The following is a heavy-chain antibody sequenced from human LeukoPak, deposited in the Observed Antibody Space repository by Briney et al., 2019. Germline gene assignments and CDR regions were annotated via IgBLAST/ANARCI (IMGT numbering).Heavy chain of an antibody. CDR2: VNPYNGNT. J-gene: IGHJ5*02. D-gene: IGHD6-13*01. CDR1: GYTFTSYG. Sequence: ASVKVSCKVSGYTFTSYGTSWVRQAPGQGLEWMGWVNPYNGNTNYAQKFQGRVTMTTDTSTTTGYMELRSLRSDDTAVYYCARDRGIAEADSFDPWGQGTLVTVSS. CDR3: ARDRGIAEADSFDP. V-gene: IGHV1-18*01.